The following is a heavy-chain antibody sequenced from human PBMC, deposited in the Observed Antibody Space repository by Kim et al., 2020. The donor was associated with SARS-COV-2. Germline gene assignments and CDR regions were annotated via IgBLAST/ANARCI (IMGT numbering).Heavy chain of an antibody. Sequence: GGSLRLSCAASGFTFSSYAMHWVRQAPGKGLEWVAVISYDGSNKYYADSVKGRFTIPRDNSKNTLYLQMNSLRAEDTAVYYCARDVGNYYYYGMDVWGQGTPVTVSS. CDR2: ISYDGSNK. CDR1: GFTFSSYA. J-gene: IGHJ6*02. D-gene: IGHD2-15*01. CDR3: ARDVGNYYYYGMDV. V-gene: IGHV3-30*04.